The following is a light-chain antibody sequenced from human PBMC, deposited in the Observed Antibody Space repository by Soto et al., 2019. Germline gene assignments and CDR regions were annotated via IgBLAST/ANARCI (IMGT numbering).Light chain of an antibody. CDR1: QSLVHSDGNTY. J-gene: IGKJ4*01. Sequence: DVLMTQSPLSLPVTLGQPASISCRSSQSLVHSDGNTYLSWFQQRPGQSPRRLIFNVSNRDSGVPDRFSGSGSATDFTLKISRVEAEDVGVYYCLQGTHWPPTFGGGTKVEIK. CDR2: NVS. V-gene: IGKV2-30*02. CDR3: LQGTHWPPT.